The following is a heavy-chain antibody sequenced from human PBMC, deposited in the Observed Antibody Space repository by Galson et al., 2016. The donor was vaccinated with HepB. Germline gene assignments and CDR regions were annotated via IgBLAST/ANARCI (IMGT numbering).Heavy chain of an antibody. D-gene: IGHD1-26*01. CDR1: GFTFSSFT. CDR3: VQGSTAPAV. Sequence: SLRLSCAASGFTFSSFTMSWVRQAPGKGLEVVSSISRSGDSTDYADSVKGRFTISRDNSKNTLSLQMNSLTADDTAIYYCVQGSTAPAVWGRGTTVTVSP. V-gene: IGHV3-23*01. CDR2: ISRSGDST. J-gene: IGHJ6*04.